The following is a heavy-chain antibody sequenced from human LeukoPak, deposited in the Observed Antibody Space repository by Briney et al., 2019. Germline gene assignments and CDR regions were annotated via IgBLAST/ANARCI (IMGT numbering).Heavy chain of an antibody. Sequence: ASVKVSCKASGYTFTGYYMHWVRQGPGQGLEWMGWINPNSGGTNYAQKFQGRVTMTRDTSISTAYMELSRLRSDDTAVYYCARGDTRGAGSYYYYYYMDVWGKGTTVTVSS. CDR3: ARGDTRGAGSYYYYYYMDV. J-gene: IGHJ6*03. CDR1: GYTFTGYY. V-gene: IGHV1-2*02. CDR2: INPNSGGT. D-gene: IGHD1-14*01.